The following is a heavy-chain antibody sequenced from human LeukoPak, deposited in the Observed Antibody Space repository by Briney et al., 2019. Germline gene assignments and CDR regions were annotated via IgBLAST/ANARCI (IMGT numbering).Heavy chain of an antibody. J-gene: IGHJ4*02. CDR2: IIPIFGTA. CDR3: ATRTRFLEWFY. D-gene: IGHD3-3*01. CDR1: GGTFSSYA. Sequence: SVRVSCKASGGTFSSYAISWVRQAPGQGLEWMGGIIPIFGTANYAQKFQGRVTITADESTSTAYMELSSLRSEDTAVYYCATRTRFLEWFYWGQGTLVTVSS. V-gene: IGHV1-69*13.